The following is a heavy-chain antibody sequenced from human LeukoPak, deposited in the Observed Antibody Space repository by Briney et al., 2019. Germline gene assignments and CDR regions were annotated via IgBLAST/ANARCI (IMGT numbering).Heavy chain of an antibody. CDR3: AKGLSPHSSGYYFDY. V-gene: IGHV3-23*01. CDR2: ISGSGDRR. D-gene: IGHD3-22*01. J-gene: IGHJ4*02. CDR1: GFTFSSYA. Sequence: PGGSLRLSCAASGFTFSSYAMSWVRQVPGKGLEWVSTISGSGDRRSNVDSVKGRFTISRDNSKNTLYLQMNNLRAEDTAVYYCAKGLSPHSSGYYFDYWGQGTLVIVSS.